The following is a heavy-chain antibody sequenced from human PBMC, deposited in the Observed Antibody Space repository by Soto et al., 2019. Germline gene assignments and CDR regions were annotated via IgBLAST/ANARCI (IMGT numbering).Heavy chain of an antibody. J-gene: IGHJ4*02. CDR3: AKYCSSDVCFDY. CDR1: GFTFRSGS. Sequence: EVQLVESGGGVVQPGGSLSLSCASSGFTFRSGSMNWFRQAPGKGLEWVSFISGSGDTKYYADSVKGRFTISRDNAKNSLYLQMSSLRDEDTAVYYCAKYCSSDVCFDYWGQGTLVTVSS. CDR2: ISGSGDTK. D-gene: IGHD2-8*01. V-gene: IGHV3-48*02.